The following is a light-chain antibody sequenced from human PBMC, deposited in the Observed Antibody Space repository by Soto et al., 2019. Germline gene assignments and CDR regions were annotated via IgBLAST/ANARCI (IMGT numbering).Light chain of an antibody. CDR3: CSYADSSTWV. V-gene: IGLV2-23*02. CDR2: DVN. CDR1: SSDVGSYNV. Sequence: QSALTQPASVSGSPGQSITISCTGSSSDVGSYNVVSWYQQHPGKAPKLMIYDVNKRPSGVSNRFSGSKSGNTASLTISGLQAEDEADYSCCSYADSSTWVSGGGTKVTVL. J-gene: IGLJ3*02.